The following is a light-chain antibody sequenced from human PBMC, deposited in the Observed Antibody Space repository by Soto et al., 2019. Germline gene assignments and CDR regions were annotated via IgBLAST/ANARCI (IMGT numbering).Light chain of an antibody. CDR2: DAS. CDR1: QSISAS. J-gene: IGKJ1*01. Sequence: DIQMTQSPSTLSASVGDRVTITCRATQSISASLAWYQQKPGEAPTLLIYDASSLESGVPSRFSGGGSETEFTLTISSLQPDDVATYYCQHYDEYPWTFDRGTKVEIK. V-gene: IGKV1-5*01. CDR3: QHYDEYPWT.